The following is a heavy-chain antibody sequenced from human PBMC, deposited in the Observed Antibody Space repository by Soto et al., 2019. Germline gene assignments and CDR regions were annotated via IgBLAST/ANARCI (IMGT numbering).Heavy chain of an antibody. V-gene: IGHV1-18*01. J-gene: IGHJ4*02. CDR2: INPYNGNT. D-gene: IGHD4-17*01. CDR1: GYTFNTYG. CDR3: ARGCIAVTTHLCY. Sequence: QVLLVQSGPEIKKHGASVKVSCKASGYTFNTYGITWVRQAPGQGLEWMGWINPYNGNTKFAQKLQDRVTMTTATSTSTAYMELASLRSDDTAVYYCARGCIAVTTHLCYWGQGTLVTVSS.